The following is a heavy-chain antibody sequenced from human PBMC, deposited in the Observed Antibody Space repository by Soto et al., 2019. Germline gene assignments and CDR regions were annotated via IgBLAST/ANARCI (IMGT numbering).Heavy chain of an antibody. CDR1: GFPLIYA. CDR2: MDGAASST. V-gene: IGHV3-23*01. J-gene: IGHJ6*02. D-gene: IGHD3-10*01. CDR3: ARGGADHYQYGMDV. Sequence: GGSLRLSCAVSGFPLIYAMTWVRQPPGKRLEWVSSMDGAASSTSYADFAKDRFTMSRDKSYNTLFLEMNSLRVEDTAVYYCARGGADHYQYGMDVWGQGTTVTVSS.